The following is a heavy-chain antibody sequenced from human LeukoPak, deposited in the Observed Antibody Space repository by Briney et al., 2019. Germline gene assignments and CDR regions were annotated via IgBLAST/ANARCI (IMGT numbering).Heavy chain of an antibody. Sequence: GGSLRLSGAASGLTFSSYSMNWVRQAPGKGLEWVSSISSSSSYIYYADSVKGRFTISRDNAKNSLYLQMNSLRAEDTAVYYCARGYPGYCSGGSCYGSTVPWGQGTLVTVSS. CDR1: GLTFSSYS. CDR3: ARGYPGYCSGGSCYGSTVP. D-gene: IGHD2-15*01. CDR2: ISSSSSYI. J-gene: IGHJ5*02. V-gene: IGHV3-21*01.